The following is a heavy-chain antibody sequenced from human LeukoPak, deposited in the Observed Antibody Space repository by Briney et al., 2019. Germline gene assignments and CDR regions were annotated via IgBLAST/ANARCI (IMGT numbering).Heavy chain of an antibody. J-gene: IGHJ4*02. CDR3: AKGLGYCSSTSCPEDY. Sequence: PGGSLRLSCAASGFTFSSYGMHWVRQAPGKGLEWVAFIRYDGSNKYYADSVKGRFTISRDNSKNTLYLQMNSLRAEDTAVYYCAKGLGYCSSTSCPEDYWGQGTLVTVSS. CDR1: GFTFSSYG. D-gene: IGHD2-2*01. V-gene: IGHV3-30*02. CDR2: IRYDGSNK.